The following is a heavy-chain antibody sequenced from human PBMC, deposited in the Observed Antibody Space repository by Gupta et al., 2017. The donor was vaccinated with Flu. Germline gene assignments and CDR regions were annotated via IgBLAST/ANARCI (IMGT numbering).Heavy chain of an antibody. D-gene: IGHD3-22*01. V-gene: IGHV3-33*01. CDR2: IWYDGYNR. CDR3: ARDVYDSSGYLGY. CDR1: GFALTSYA. J-gene: IGHJ4*02. Sequence: QVQLEESGGGVVQPGKSLRLACATSGFALTSYAMHWVRQAPGKGLEWLAVIWYDGYNRYYADSVKGRFTVSRDTSENTVFLQMSNLRAEDTAIYYCARDVYDSSGYLGYWGQGTRVTVSS.